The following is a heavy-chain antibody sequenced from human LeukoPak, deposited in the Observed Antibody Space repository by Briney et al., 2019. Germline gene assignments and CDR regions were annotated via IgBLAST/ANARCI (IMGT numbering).Heavy chain of an antibody. CDR3: AKDHSSGWLDY. V-gene: IGHV3-30*02. D-gene: IGHD6-19*01. Sequence: GGSLRLSCAASNFTFGSYGMNWVRHVPGKGLKWVAYISYDGSDKYYTDSVKGRFTISRDNSKNTLYLQMNSLRAEDTAVYYCAKDHSSGWLDYWGQGTLVTVSS. CDR1: NFTFGSYG. CDR2: ISYDGSDK. J-gene: IGHJ4*02.